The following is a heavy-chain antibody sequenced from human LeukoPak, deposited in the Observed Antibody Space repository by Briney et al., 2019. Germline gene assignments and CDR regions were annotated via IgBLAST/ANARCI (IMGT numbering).Heavy chain of an antibody. CDR2: IWYHGNKR. CDR3: ARDLLSGIY. Sequence: GGSLRLSCAASGYSFSAYGLHWVRQAPGKGLEWVAVIWYHGNKRDYIDSVKGRFTISKDDSKNMLYLQMNGLRAEDSAIYYCARDLLSGIYWGQGTLVTVSS. J-gene: IGHJ4*02. V-gene: IGHV3-33*01. D-gene: IGHD1-20*01. CDR1: GYSFSAYG.